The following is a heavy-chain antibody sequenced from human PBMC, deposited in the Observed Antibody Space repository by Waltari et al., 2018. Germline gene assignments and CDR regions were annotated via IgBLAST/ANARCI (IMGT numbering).Heavy chain of an antibody. CDR2: IRYYGSNK. Sequence: QVQLVESGGGVVQPGGSLRLSCAASGFTFSRYGMHWVRQAPGTGLEWVAFIRYYGSNKYYADSVKGRFTISRDNSKNTLYLQMNSLRAEDTAVYYCAKEVVVPAAIYSDYYMDVWGKGTTVTVSS. CDR3: AKEVVVPAAIYSDYYMDV. V-gene: IGHV3-30*02. J-gene: IGHJ6*03. D-gene: IGHD2-2*02. CDR1: GFTFSRYG.